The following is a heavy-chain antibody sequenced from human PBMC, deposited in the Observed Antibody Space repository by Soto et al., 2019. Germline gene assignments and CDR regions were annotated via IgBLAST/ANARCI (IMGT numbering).Heavy chain of an antibody. V-gene: IGHV4-59*01. D-gene: IGHD2-15*01. J-gene: IGHJ4*02. CDR3: AKIDGSSCYLPYDY. CDR1: GGSISSYY. CDR2: ISYSGST. Sequence: SETLSLTCTVSGGSISSYYWSWIRQPPGKGLEWIGYISYSGSTNYSPSLKSRVTISVDTSKNQFSLKLTSVTAADTAVYYCAKIDGSSCYLPYDYWGQGTLVTVSS.